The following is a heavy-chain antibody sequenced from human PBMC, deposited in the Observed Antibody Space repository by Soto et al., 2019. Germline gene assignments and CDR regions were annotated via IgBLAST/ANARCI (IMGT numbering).Heavy chain of an antibody. CDR2: INSTTDGGTT. D-gene: IGHD6-19*01. CDR3: TRGSGWYEGWFDP. V-gene: IGHV3-15*01. CDR1: GFTFSNAW. J-gene: IGHJ5*02. Sequence: EVQLVESGGGLVKPGGSLRLSCAASGFTFSNAWMSWVRQAPGKGLEWVGRINSTTDGGTTDYAAPVKGRFTTSRDDSKNTLYLQMNSLKTEDTAVYYCTRGSGWYEGWFDPWGQGALVTVSS.